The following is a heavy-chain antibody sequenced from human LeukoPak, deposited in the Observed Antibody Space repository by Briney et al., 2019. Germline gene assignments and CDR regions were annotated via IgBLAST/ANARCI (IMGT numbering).Heavy chain of an antibody. CDR2: IYPGDSDT. CDR3: ARPYSSGWPPDAFDI. D-gene: IGHD6-19*01. CDR1: GYSFTSYW. Sequence: GESLKISCKGSGYSFTSYWIGWVRPMPGKGLEWMGIIYPGDSDTRYSPSFQGQVTISADKSISTAYLQWSSLKASDTAMYYCARPYSSGWPPDAFDIWGQGTMVTVSS. J-gene: IGHJ3*02. V-gene: IGHV5-51*01.